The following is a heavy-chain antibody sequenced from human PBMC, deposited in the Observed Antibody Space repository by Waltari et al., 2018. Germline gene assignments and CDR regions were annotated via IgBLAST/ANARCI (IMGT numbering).Heavy chain of an antibody. V-gene: IGHV5-51*03. J-gene: IGHJ3*02. CDR2: IYPGDSDT. Sequence: EVPLVQSGAEVKKPGASLKISCKGSGSSFTSYWTGWVRPIPGKGLEWMGIIYPGDSDTRYSPSFQGQVTISADKSISTAYLQWSSLKASDTAMYYCASPTYSGSLYDAFDIWGQGTMVTVSS. D-gene: IGHD1-26*01. CDR3: ASPTYSGSLYDAFDI. CDR1: GSSFTSYW.